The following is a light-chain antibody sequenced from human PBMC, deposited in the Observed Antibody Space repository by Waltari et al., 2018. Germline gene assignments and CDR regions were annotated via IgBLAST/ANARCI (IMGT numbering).Light chain of an antibody. V-gene: IGKV1-8*01. CDR1: RGISSY. J-gene: IGKJ3*01. Sequence: AIRITQSPSSLSASTGDRVTITCRASRGISSYLAWYQQKPGKAPKLLIYAASTLQSGVPSRFSGSGSGTDFTLTISCLQSEDFATYYCQQYYSYPEFTFGPGTKVDIK. CDR2: AAS. CDR3: QQYYSYPEFT.